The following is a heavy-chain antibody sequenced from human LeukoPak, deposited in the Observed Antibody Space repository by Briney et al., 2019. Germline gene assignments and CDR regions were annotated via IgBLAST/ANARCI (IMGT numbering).Heavy chain of an antibody. CDR3: GRTIAQYSNSWLYYFYGLDV. V-gene: IGHV3-23*01. Sequence: GGSLRLTCAASGFTFSSYEMNWVRQAPGKGLEWVSSISGGSEDSYYADSVKGRFTISRDNSRSTLYLQMNSLRADDTAVYYCGRTIAQYSNSWLYYFYGLDVWGQGTTVTVSS. D-gene: IGHD6-13*01. CDR2: ISGGSEDS. J-gene: IGHJ6*02. CDR1: GFTFSSYE.